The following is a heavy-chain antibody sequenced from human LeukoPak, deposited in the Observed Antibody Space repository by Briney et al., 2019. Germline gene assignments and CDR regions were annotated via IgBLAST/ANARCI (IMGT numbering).Heavy chain of an antibody. D-gene: IGHD2-2*01. V-gene: IGHV3-33*01. CDR2: IWYDGSNK. Sequence: GGSLRLSCAASGFTFSSYGMHWVRQAPGKGLEWVAVIWYDGSNKYYADSVKGRFTISRDNAKNSLYLQMNSLRAEDTAVYYCARAGYCSSTSCSQTYYYYGMDVWGQGTTVTVSS. CDR3: ARAGYCSSTSCSQTYYYYGMDV. J-gene: IGHJ6*02. CDR1: GFTFSSYG.